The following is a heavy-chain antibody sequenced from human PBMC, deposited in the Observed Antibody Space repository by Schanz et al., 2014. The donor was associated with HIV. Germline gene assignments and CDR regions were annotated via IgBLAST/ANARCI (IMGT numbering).Heavy chain of an antibody. D-gene: IGHD2-15*01. Sequence: EVQLVESGGGLVQPGGSLRLSCAASGFIFSNHDMHWVRQETGKSLEWVSSITTTGDTFYPGSVKGRFTISREDAKNSLYLQMSSLRPGDTAVYYCARAKIDVGWLLRRNLWYFDLWGRGTLVSVSS. CDR2: ITTTGDT. V-gene: IGHV3-13*01. J-gene: IGHJ2*01. CDR1: GFIFSNHD. CDR3: ARAKIDVGWLLRRNLWYFDL.